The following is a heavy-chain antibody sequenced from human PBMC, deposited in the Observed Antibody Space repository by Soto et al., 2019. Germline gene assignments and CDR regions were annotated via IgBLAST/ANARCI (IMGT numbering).Heavy chain of an antibody. Sequence: EVQLVESGGGLVKPGGSLRLSCAASGFTFNNAWMNWVRQAPGKVLEWVGRIKGKPDGGTADYAAPVKGRFTISRDDSKNTLYLQMDSLITEDTAVYYCATDRVLSPPTGWSSYWGQGTLVTVSS. CDR2: IKGKPDGGTA. D-gene: IGHD6-19*01. V-gene: IGHV3-15*07. J-gene: IGHJ4*02. CDR3: ATDRVLSPPTGWSSY. CDR1: GFTFNNAW.